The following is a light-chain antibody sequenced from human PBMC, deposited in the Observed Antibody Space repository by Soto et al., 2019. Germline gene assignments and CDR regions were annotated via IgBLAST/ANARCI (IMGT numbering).Light chain of an antibody. CDR3: QQYYNWPRT. V-gene: IGKV3-15*01. CDR1: QSVNSH. CDR2: GAS. Sequence: EIVMTQSPATLSVSPGERATLSCRASQSVNSHLAWYQQKSGQAPRLLIYGASTRATGIPARFSGSGSGTEFTLTISSLQSEDFAVYYCQQYYNWPRTFGQGTKVEIK. J-gene: IGKJ1*01.